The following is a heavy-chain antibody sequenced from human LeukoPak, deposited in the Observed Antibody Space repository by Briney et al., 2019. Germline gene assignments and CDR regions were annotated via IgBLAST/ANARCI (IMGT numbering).Heavy chain of an antibody. J-gene: IGHJ4*02. CDR3: ATDPVRWYGGPDY. CDR1: GYTFTSYY. V-gene: IGHV1-46*01. CDR2: INPSGGST. D-gene: IGHD4-23*01. Sequence: ASVKVSCKASGYTFTSYYMHWVRQAPGQGLEWMGIINPSGGSTSYAQKFQGRVTMTEDTSTDTAYMELSSLRSEDTAVYYCATDPVRWYGGPDYWGQGTLVTVSS.